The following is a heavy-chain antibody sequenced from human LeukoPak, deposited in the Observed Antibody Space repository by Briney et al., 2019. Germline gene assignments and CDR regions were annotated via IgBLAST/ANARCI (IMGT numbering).Heavy chain of an antibody. Sequence: SETLSLTCAVSGGSISSSNWWSWVRQPPGKGLEWIGEIYHSGSTNYNPSLKSRVTISVDKSKNQFSLKLSSVTAADTAVYYCARDDRQWLPRRAFDIWGQGTMVTVSS. J-gene: IGHJ3*02. CDR3: ARDDRQWLPRRAFDI. CDR1: GGSISSSNW. D-gene: IGHD6-19*01. V-gene: IGHV4-4*02. CDR2: IYHSGST.